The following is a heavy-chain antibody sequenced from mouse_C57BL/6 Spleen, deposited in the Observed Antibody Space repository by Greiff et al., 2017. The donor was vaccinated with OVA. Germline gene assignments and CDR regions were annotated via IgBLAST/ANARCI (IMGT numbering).Heavy chain of an antibody. J-gene: IGHJ3*01. CDR3: ARGRLYYDYDDWFAY. Sequence: EVQLQQSGPELVKPGASVKIPCKASGYTFTDYNMDWVKQSHGKSLEWIGDINPNNGGTIYNQKFKGKATLTVDKSSSTAYMELRSLTSEDTAVYYCARGRLYYDYDDWFAYWGQGTLVTVSA. CDR1: GYTFTDYN. D-gene: IGHD2-4*01. V-gene: IGHV1-18*01. CDR2: INPNNGGT.